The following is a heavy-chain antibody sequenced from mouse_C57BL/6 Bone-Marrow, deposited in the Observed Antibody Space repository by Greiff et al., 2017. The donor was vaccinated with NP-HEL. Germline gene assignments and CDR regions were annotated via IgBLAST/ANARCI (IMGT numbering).Heavy chain of an antibody. CDR2: IDPSDSYT. J-gene: IGHJ1*03. D-gene: IGHD4-1*01. Sequence: VQLQQSGAELVRPGPSVKLSCKASGYTFTSYWMHWVKQRPGQGLEWIGVIDPSDSYTNYNQKFKGKATLTVDTSSSTAYMPLSSLTSEDSAVYYCARGWDWEGWYFDVWGTGTTVTVSS. CDR3: ARGWDWEGWYFDV. CDR1: GYTFTSYW. V-gene: IGHV1-59*01.